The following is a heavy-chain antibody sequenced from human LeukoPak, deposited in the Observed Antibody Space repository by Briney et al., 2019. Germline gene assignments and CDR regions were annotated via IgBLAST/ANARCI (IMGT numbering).Heavy chain of an antibody. V-gene: IGHV3-53*01. CDR3: ARGGSYLSAFDI. CDR2: IYSGGST. J-gene: IGHJ3*02. CDR1: GFTVCSSY. D-gene: IGHD1-26*01. Sequence: GGSLRLSCAASGFTVCSSYMSWVRQAPGKGREWVSIIYSGGSTFYADSVKGRFTISRDNSKNTLYLQMNSLRAEDTAVYYCARGGSYLSAFDIWGQGTMVTVSS.